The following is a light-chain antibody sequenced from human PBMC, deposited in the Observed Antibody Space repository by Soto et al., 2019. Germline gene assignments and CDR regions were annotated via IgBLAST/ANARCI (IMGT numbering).Light chain of an antibody. Sequence: QSALTQPPSASGSPGQSVTISCTGTRSDVGGYNYVSWYQQHPGKAPKLLIYEVSKRPSGVPDRFSGSKSGNTASLTVSGLQAEDEADYYCSSYAGSRGVFDGGTKVTVL. J-gene: IGLJ2*01. V-gene: IGLV2-8*01. CDR2: EVS. CDR1: RSDVGGYNY. CDR3: SSYAGSRGV.